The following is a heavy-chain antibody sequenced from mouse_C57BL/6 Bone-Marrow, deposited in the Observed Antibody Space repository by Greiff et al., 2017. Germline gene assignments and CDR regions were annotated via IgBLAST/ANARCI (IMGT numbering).Heavy chain of an antibody. V-gene: IGHV5-6*02. CDR3: ARELPFAY. J-gene: IGHJ3*01. CDR1: GFTFSSYG. CDR2: ISSGGSYT. D-gene: IGHD2-1*01. Sequence: DVKLVESGGDLVKPGGSLKLSCAASGFTFSSYGMSWVRQTPDKRLEWVATISSGGSYTYYPDSVKGRFTISRDNAKNTLYLQMSSLKSEDTAMYYCARELPFAYWGQGTLVTVSA.